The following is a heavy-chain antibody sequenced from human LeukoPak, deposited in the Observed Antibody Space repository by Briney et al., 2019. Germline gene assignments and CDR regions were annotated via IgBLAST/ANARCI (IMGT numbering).Heavy chain of an antibody. CDR2: ISSSSSYI. J-gene: IGHJ5*02. CDR3: VARGGISNWFDP. D-gene: IGHD3-10*01. V-gene: IGHV3-21*01. CDR1: GFTFSTYG. Sequence: GGSLRLSCAASGFTFSTYGMHWVRQAPGKGLEWVSSISSSSSYIYYAESVKGRFTISRDNAKKSLYLQMISLRAEDTAVYYCVARGGISNWFDPWGQGTLVTVSS.